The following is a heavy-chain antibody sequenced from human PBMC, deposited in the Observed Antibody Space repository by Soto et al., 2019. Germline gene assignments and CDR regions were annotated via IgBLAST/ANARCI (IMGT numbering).Heavy chain of an antibody. CDR1: DGSISNYY. J-gene: IGHJ4*02. CDR3: ARHFGSGTFPLDY. Sequence: SETLSLTCTVSDGSISNYYWSWIRQPPGKRLEWLGHIYYTGITNYNPSLNSRLTMSVDTSMNQFSLKLNSVTAADTAVYFCARHFGSGTFPLDYWGQGTLVTVSS. V-gene: IGHV4-59*08. CDR2: IYYTGIT. D-gene: IGHD3-10*01.